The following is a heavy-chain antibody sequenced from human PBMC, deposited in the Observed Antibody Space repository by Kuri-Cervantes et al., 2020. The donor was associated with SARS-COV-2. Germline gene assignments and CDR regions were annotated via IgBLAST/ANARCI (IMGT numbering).Heavy chain of an antibody. J-gene: IGHJ4*02. CDR2: ISSSSSYI. Sequence: LSLTCAASGFTFSSYSMNWVRQAPGKGLEWVSPISSSSSYIYYADSVKGRFTISRDNAKNSLYLQMNSLRAEDTAVYYCARGGYSSSWYSDYWGQGTLVTVSS. CDR3: ARGGYSSSWYSDY. V-gene: IGHV3-21*01. D-gene: IGHD6-13*01. CDR1: GFTFSSYS.